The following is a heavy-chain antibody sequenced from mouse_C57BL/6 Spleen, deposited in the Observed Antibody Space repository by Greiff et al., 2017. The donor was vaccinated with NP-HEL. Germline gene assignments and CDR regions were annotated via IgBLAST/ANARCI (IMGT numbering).Heavy chain of an antibody. J-gene: IGHJ1*03. CDR1: GYSITSGYY. D-gene: IGHD2-3*01. V-gene: IGHV3-6*01. CDR2: ISYDGSN. Sequence: EVQVVESGPGLVKPSQSLSLTCSVTGYSITSGYYWNWIRQFPGNKLEWMGYISYDGSNNYNPSLKNRISITRDTSKNQFFLKLNSVTTEDTATYYCAKGYSHWYFDVWGTGTTVTVSS. CDR3: AKGYSHWYFDV.